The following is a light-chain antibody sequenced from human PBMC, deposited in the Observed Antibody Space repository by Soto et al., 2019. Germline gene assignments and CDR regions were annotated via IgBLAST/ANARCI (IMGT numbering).Light chain of an antibody. V-gene: IGKV1-8*01. Sequence: AIRMTQSPSSLSASTGDRVTITCRASQGISSYLAWYQQKPGKAPKLLIYAASTLQSGVPSRFSVSGPGTDFTLTISGLQSEDFPTYYCQQYYSYPPTFGKGTKVDIK. J-gene: IGKJ1*01. CDR3: QQYYSYPPT. CDR1: QGISSY. CDR2: AAS.